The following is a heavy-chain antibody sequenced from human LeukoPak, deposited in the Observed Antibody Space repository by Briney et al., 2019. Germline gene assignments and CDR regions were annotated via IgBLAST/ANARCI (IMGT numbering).Heavy chain of an antibody. D-gene: IGHD3-22*01. CDR2: ISGSGGST. V-gene: IGHV3-23*01. J-gene: IGHJ4*02. CDR3: AKETFRGLVVVTQPGTVDY. CDR1: GFTFSSYA. Sequence: GGSLRLSCAASGFTFSSYAMSWVRQAPGKGLEWVSAISGSGGSTYYADSVKGRFTISRDNSKNTLYLQMNSLRAEDTAVYYCAKETFRGLVVVTQPGTVDYWGQGTLVTVSS.